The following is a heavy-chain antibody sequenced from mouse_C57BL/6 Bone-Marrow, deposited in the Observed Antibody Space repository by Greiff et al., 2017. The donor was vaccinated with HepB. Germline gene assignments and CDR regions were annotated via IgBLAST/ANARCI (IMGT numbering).Heavy chain of an antibody. D-gene: IGHD3-3*01. CDR2: IYPGDGDT. J-gene: IGHJ2*01. Sequence: QVQLQQSGPELVKPGASVKISCKASGYAFSSSWMNWVKQRPGKGLEWLGRIYPGDGDTNYNGKFKGKATLTADKSSSTAYMQLSSLTSEDSAVYFCARRGTWGDYFDYWGQGTTLTVSS. CDR1: GYAFSSSW. CDR3: ARRGTWGDYFDY. V-gene: IGHV1-82*01.